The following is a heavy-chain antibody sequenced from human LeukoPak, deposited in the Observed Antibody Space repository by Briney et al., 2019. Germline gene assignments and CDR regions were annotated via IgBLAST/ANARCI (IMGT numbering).Heavy chain of an antibody. V-gene: IGHV3-11*04. D-gene: IGHD3-10*01. J-gene: IGHJ4*02. CDR3: ARERFGELFPSFDY. CDR1: GSTFSDYY. CDR2: IGSSGSTI. Sequence: GGSLRLSCAASGSTFSDYYMSWIRQAPGKGLEWVSYIGSSGSTIYYADSVKGRFTISRDNAKNSLYLQMNSLRAEDTAVYYCARERFGELFPSFDYWGQGTLVTVSS.